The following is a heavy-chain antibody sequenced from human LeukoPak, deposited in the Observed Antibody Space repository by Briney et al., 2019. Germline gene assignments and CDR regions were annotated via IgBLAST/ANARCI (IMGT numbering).Heavy chain of an antibody. V-gene: IGHV3-30-3*01. J-gene: IGHJ4*02. D-gene: IGHD1-26*01. CDR3: ARDQSFPGTYFDY. CDR2: ISYEGSNK. Sequence: GRSLRLSCAASGFTFSSYAMHWVRQAPGKGLEWVAVISYEGSNKYYADSVKGRFTISRDNSKNTLYLQMNSLRAEDTAVYYCARDQSFPGTYFDYWGQGTLVTVSS. CDR1: GFTFSSYA.